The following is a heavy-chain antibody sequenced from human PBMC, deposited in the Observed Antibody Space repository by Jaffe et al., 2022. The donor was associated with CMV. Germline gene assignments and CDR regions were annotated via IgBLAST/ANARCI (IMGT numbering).Heavy chain of an antibody. CDR3: ARGRRGDIVVVVAAHNWFDP. J-gene: IGHJ5*02. CDR1: GGSFSGYY. D-gene: IGHD2-15*01. CDR2: INHSGST. Sequence: QVQLQQWGAGLLKPSETLSLTCAVYGGSFSGYYWSWIRQPPGKGLEWIGEINHSGSTNYNPSLKSRVTISVDTSKNQFSLKLSSVTAADTAVYYCARGRRGDIVVVVAAHNWFDPWGQGTLVTVSS. V-gene: IGHV4-34*01.